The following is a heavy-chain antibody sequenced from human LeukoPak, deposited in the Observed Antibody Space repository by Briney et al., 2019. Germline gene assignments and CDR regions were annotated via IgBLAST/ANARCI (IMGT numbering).Heavy chain of an antibody. D-gene: IGHD3-3*01. CDR3: SRDGPQGDRSGFDI. V-gene: IGHV3-72*01. Sequence: PGGSLRLSCAGSGFIFSDYILDWVRQVPGKGLEWIGRIRRKRNGYTTEFAASVEGRFTISRDDSENSLYLHMNNLKTEDTAVYYCSRDGPQGDRSGFDIWGQGTMVTVSS. J-gene: IGHJ3*02. CDR2: IRRKRNGYTT. CDR1: GFIFSDYI.